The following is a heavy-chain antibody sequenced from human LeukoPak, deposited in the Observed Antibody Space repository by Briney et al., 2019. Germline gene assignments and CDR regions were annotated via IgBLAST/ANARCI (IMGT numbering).Heavy chain of an antibody. CDR1: GFTFSSYA. CDR3: AKDLYYYGSGNYIDY. Sequence: GGSLRLSCVASGFTFSSYAMSWVRQAPGKGLEWVSAISGSGGSRYSADSVKGRFTISRDNSKNTLYLQMNSLRAEDTAIYYCAKDLYYYGSGNYIDYWGQGTLVTVSS. D-gene: IGHD3-10*01. CDR2: ISGSGGSR. J-gene: IGHJ4*02. V-gene: IGHV3-23*01.